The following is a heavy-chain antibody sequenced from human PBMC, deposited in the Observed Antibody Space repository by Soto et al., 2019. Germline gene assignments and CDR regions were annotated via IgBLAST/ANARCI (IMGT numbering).Heavy chain of an antibody. V-gene: IGHV3-30*03. D-gene: IGHD2-2*01. J-gene: IGHJ3*02. Sequence: QVQLVESGGGVVQPGRSLRLSCAASGFTFSSYGMHWVRQAPGKGLEWVAVISYDGSNKYYADSVKGRFTISRDNSKNPLYLQMNSLRAEDKAVYYCASHQLVLHAFDIWGQGTMVTVSS. CDR1: GFTFSSYG. CDR2: ISYDGSNK. CDR3: ASHQLVLHAFDI.